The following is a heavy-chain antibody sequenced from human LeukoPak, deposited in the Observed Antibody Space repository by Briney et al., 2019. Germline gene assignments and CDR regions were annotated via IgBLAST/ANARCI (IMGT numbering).Heavy chain of an antibody. V-gene: IGHV3-23*01. CDR2: ITGRSDKT. CDR1: GFNFNKYD. D-gene: IGHD6-19*01. CDR3: AKGGWLDD. J-gene: IGHJ4*02. Sequence: GGSLRLSCAASGFNFNKYDMTWARQAPEKGLEWVSTITGRSDKTYYTDSVKGRFVTSRDNSKDTLYLQMNSLRAEDMALYYCAKGGWLDDLGQGALVTVSS.